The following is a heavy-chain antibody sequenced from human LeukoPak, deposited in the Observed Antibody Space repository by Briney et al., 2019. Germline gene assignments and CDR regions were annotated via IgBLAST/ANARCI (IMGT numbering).Heavy chain of an antibody. CDR3: AREGYDFWSGYSHYYGMDV. D-gene: IGHD3-3*01. Sequence: PSETLSLTCTVSGGSISSYYWSWIRQPPGKGLEWIGYIYYSGSTNYNPSLKSRVTISVDPSKNQFSLKLSSVTAADTAVYYCAREGYDFWSGYSHYYGMDVWGQGTTVTVSS. J-gene: IGHJ6*02. V-gene: IGHV4-59*01. CDR1: GGSISSYY. CDR2: IYYSGST.